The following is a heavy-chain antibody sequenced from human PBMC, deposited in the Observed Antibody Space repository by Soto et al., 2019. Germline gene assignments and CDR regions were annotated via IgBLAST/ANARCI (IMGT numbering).Heavy chain of an antibody. J-gene: IGHJ3*02. CDR3: ARVGILTGSDAFDI. CDR2: INPNSGGT. V-gene: IGHV1-2*04. D-gene: IGHD3-9*01. CDR1: GYTFTSYA. Sequence: ASVKVSCKASGYTFTSYAMHWVRQAPGQRLEWMGWINPNSGGTNYAQKFQGWVTMTRDTSISTAYMELSRLRSDDTAVYYCARVGILTGSDAFDIWGQGTMVTVSS.